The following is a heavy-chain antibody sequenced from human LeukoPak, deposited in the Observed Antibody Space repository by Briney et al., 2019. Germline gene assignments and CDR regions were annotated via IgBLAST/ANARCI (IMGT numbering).Heavy chain of an antibody. CDR1: GFTFNSYW. CDR2: IYSGTTT. CDR3: ASYPATGAYFDY. D-gene: IGHD6-25*01. J-gene: IGHJ4*02. V-gene: IGHV3-53*01. Sequence: GGSLRLSCAASGFTFNSYWMVWFRQAPGKGLEWVSVIYSGTTTYYADSVKGRFTISRDNSKNTLYLQMNSLRAEDTAVYYCASYPATGAYFDYWGQGTLVTVSS.